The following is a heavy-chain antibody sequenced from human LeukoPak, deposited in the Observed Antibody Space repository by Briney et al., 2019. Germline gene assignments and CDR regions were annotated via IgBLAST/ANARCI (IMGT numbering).Heavy chain of an antibody. CDR1: GFTFDSYA. J-gene: IGHJ4*02. D-gene: IGHD2-2*01. CDR2: ISSPGSST. CDR3: AKRGIPTSAYYFDY. V-gene: IGHV3-23*01. Sequence: PGGSLRLSCAASGFTFDSYAMTWVRQAPGKGLKWVSYISSPGSSTFYADSVKGRFTISRDNSKNTLYLQMNSLRAEDTAVYYCAKRGIPTSAYYFDYWGQGTLITVSS.